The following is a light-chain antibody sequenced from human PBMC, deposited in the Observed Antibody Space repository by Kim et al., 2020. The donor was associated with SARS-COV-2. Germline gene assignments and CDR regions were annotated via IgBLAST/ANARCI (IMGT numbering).Light chain of an antibody. V-gene: IGLV7-46*01. CDR3: LLSYSGAGV. CDR1: TGAVTSGHY. CDR2: DTS. J-gene: IGLJ1*01. Sequence: GGTVTRACGSSTGAVTSGHYPYWFQQKPGQAPRTLISDTSNKHSWTPARFSGSLLGGKAALTLSGAQPEDEAEYYCLLSYSGAGVFGTGTKVTVL.